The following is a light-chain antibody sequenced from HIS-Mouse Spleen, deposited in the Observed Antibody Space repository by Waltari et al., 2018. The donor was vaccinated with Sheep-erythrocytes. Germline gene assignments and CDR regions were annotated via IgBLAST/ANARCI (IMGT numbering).Light chain of an antibody. CDR2: GAS. CDR1: QSVSSN. CDR3: QQYNNWPPT. V-gene: IGKV3-15*01. Sequence: EIVMTQSPATLSVSPGERATLPCRASQSVSSNLAWYQQKPGQAPRLLIYGASTRATGIPARFSGSGSWTEFTLTISSLQSEDFAVYYCQQYNNWPPTFGQGTKVEIK. J-gene: IGKJ1*01.